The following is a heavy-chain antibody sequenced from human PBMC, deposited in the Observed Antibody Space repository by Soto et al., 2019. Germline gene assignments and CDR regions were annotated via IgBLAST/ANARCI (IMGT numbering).Heavy chain of an antibody. D-gene: IGHD4-17*01. CDR2: IYPGDSET. V-gene: IGHV5-51*01. CDR3: VRHGSVEYGDYTYVYGMDV. Sequence: LGESLKISCKGSGYIFTMYRIGWVRQMPGKGLEWMGIIYPGDSETRYSPSFQGQVTISVDKSISTTYLQWGSLKASDTATYYCVRHGSVEYGDYTYVYGMDVWGQGTTVTVSS. J-gene: IGHJ6*02. CDR1: GYIFTMYR.